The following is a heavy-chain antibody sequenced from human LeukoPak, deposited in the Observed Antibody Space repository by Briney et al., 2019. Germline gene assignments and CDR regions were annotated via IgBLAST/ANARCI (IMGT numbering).Heavy chain of an antibody. D-gene: IGHD1-1*01. CDR1: GGSISSYY. V-gene: IGHV4-59*01. CDR3: ARGVWNWNDVYPFDY. Sequence: PSETLSLTCTVSGGSISSYYWSWIRQPPGKGLEWIGYIYYSGSTNYNPSLKSRVTISVDTSKNQFSLKLSSVTAADTAVYYCARGVWNWNDVYPFDYWGQGTLVTVSS. CDR2: IYYSGST. J-gene: IGHJ4*02.